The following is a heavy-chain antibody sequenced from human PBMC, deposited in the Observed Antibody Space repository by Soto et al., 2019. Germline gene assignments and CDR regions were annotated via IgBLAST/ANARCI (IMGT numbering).Heavy chain of an antibody. J-gene: IGHJ4*02. V-gene: IGHV4-39*01. D-gene: IGHD3-22*01. CDR1: GDSISSSTYY. CDR2: MFYSGNT. CDR3: VSPEGYYDSSGYTLDY. Sequence: SETLSLTCTVSGDSISSSTYYWGWIRQPPGKGLEWIGSMFYSGNTYYNPSLKSRVTLSIDTSKNQFSPKLNSVTAADTAVYYCVSPEGYYDSSGYTLDYWGQGTLVTVSS.